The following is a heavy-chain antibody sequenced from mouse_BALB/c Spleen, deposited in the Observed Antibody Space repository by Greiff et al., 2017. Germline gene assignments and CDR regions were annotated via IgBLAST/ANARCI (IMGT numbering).Heavy chain of an antibody. V-gene: IGHV2-2*02. CDR3: AREGADYYAMDY. J-gene: IGHJ4*01. CDR2: IWSGGST. Sequence: QVQLKQSGPGLVQPSQSLSITCTVSGFSLTSYGVHWVRQSPGKGLEWLGVIWSGGSTDCNAAFISRLSISKDNSKSQVFFKMNSLQANDTAIYYCAREGADYYAMDYWGQGTSVTVSS. CDR1: GFSLTSYG.